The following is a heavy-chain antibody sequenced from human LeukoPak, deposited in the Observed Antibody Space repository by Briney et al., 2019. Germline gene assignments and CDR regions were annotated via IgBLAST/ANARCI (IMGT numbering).Heavy chain of an antibody. Sequence: KASETLSLTCAVSGGSISSYYWSWIRQPPGKGLEWIGYIYYSGSTNYNPSLKSRVTISVDTSKNQFSLKLSSVTAADTAVYYCATVLRYFDWFEYAFDIWGQGTMVTVSS. CDR3: ATVLRYFDWFEYAFDI. D-gene: IGHD3-9*01. J-gene: IGHJ3*02. CDR1: GGSISSYY. V-gene: IGHV4-59*01. CDR2: IYYSGST.